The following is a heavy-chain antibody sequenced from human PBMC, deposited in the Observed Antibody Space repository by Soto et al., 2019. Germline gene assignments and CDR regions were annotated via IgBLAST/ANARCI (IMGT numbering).Heavy chain of an antibody. J-gene: IGHJ4*02. V-gene: IGHV3-23*01. Sequence: EVQLLESGGGLAKPGGSLRLSCAASAFTFSSYAMSWVRQAPGKGLEWVSAVSGSGDSTYYADSVKGRFTISRDNSKNTLYLQMNSLRAEDTAVYYCAKGRASDCPGCTQDCWGQGTLVTVSS. CDR1: AFTFSSYA. CDR3: AKGRASDCPGCTQDC. CDR2: VSGSGDST. D-gene: IGHD2-21*02.